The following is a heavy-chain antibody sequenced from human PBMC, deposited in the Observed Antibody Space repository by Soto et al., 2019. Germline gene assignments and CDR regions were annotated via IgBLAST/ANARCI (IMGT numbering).Heavy chain of an antibody. CDR3: AKSFWGCYRHTDYYFDY. CDR1: GFTFSSYA. Sequence: EVQLLESGGGLVQPGGSLRLSCAASGFTFSSYAMSWVRQAPGKGLEWVSAISGSGGSTYYADSVKGRFTISRDNSKNTRYRQLNSVRAEDTAVYYCAKSFWGCYRHTDYYFDYWGQGTLVTVSS. D-gene: IGHD3-16*02. V-gene: IGHV3-23*01. CDR2: ISGSGGST. J-gene: IGHJ4*02.